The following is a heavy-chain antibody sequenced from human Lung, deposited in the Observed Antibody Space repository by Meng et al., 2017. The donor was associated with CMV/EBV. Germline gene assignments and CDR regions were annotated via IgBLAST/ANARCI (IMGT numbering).Heavy chain of an antibody. CDR3: ARTGCSSSSCYDY. Sequence: QLVPSWAEVKNPGAPVKVSCKASGYSFTTYAMHCVRQAHGQRLEWMGWINAGNGNTKYSEKFQSRVTITRDTAASTAYMELSSLRSEDTAVYYCARTGCSSSSCYDYWGQGTLVTVSS. CDR1: GYSFTTYA. CDR2: INAGNGNT. D-gene: IGHD2-2*01. V-gene: IGHV1-3*01. J-gene: IGHJ4*02.